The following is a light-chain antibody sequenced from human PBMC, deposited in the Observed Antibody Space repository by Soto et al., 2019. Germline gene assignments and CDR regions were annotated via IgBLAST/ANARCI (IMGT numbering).Light chain of an antibody. Sequence: DIQMTQSPSSLSASIGDRVTITCRASQGISSYLAWYQQKPGKVPKLLIYAASTLQSGVPSRFSGSGSGTDFTLTISSLQPEDVATYYCQQSYTTRITFGQGTRLEIK. J-gene: IGKJ5*01. CDR2: AAS. CDR1: QGISSY. CDR3: QQSYTTRIT. V-gene: IGKV1-27*01.